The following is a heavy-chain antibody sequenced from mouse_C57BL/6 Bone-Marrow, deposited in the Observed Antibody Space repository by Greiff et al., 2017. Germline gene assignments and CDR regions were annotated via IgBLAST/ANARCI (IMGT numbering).Heavy chain of an antibody. CDR3: TRERSGWYFDV. V-gene: IGHV5-9-1*02. CDR1: GFTFSSYA. CDR2: ISSGGDNI. Sequence: EVQLVESGAGLVKPGASLKLSCAASGFTFSSYAMSWVRQTPEQRLEWVAYISSGGDNIYYADTVKGRFTISRDNARNTLYLQMSSLKSEDTAMYYCTRERSGWYFDVWGTGTTVTVSS. J-gene: IGHJ1*03.